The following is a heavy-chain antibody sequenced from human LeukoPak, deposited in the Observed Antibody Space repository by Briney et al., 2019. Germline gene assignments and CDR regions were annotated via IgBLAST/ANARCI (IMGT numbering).Heavy chain of an antibody. CDR2: IYYSGST. J-gene: IGHJ6*03. V-gene: IGHV4-39*01. CDR1: GGSISSSSYY. Sequence: PSEALSLTCTVSGGSISSSSYYWGWIRQPPGKGLEWIGSIYYSGSTYYNPSLKSRVTISVDTSKNQFSLKLSSVTAADTAVYYCATHGYYYYMHVWGKGTTVTVSS. CDR3: ATHGYYYYMHV.